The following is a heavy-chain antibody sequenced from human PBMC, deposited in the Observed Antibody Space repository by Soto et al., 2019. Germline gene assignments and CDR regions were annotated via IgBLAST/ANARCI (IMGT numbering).Heavy chain of an antibody. Sequence: ASVKVSCKASGYTFTSYDSNWVRQATGQGLEWMGWMNANTGNTGYAQKLQGRVTMTRDTSTSTAYMELRSLRSDDTAVYYCARGMIVVVPAAMQDDAFDIWGQGTMVTVSS. CDR1: GYTFTSYD. J-gene: IGHJ3*02. CDR3: ARGMIVVVPAAMQDDAFDI. CDR2: MNANTGNT. D-gene: IGHD2-2*01. V-gene: IGHV1-8*02.